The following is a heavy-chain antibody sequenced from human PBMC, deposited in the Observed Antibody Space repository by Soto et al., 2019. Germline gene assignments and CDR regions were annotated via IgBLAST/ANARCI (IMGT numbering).Heavy chain of an antibody. D-gene: IGHD2-2*01. CDR2: ISAYNGNT. CDR1: GYTFTSYG. Sequence: QVQLVQSGAEVKKPGASVKVSCKASGYTFTSYGISWVRQAPGQGLEWMGWISAYNGNTDYPQKLQGRVTMTTDTSTSTAYLELRSLRSDDTAVYYCAREGYCISTSCYAPALDYWGQGTLVTVSS. CDR3: AREGYCISTSCYAPALDY. V-gene: IGHV1-18*01. J-gene: IGHJ4*02.